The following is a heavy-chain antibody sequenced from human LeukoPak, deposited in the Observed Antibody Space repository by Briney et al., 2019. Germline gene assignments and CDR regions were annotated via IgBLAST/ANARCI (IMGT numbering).Heavy chain of an antibody. D-gene: IGHD2-2*01. Sequence: GGSPRLSCAASGFTFSSYGMHWVRQAPGKGLEWVAVISYDGSNKYYADSVKGRFTISGDNSKNTLYLQMNSLRAEDTAVYYCAILGSSATNIRHWGQGTLVTVSS. CDR2: ISYDGSNK. V-gene: IGHV3-30*03. CDR3: AILGSSATNIRH. CDR1: GFTFSSYG. J-gene: IGHJ4*02.